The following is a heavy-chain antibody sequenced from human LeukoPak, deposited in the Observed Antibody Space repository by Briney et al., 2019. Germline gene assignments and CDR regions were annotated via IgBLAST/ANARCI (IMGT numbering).Heavy chain of an antibody. J-gene: IGHJ5*02. CDR2: IYTSRSI. CDR3: AREVLWGCFYSRLLPPP. Sequence: KASETLSLTCAVSGGSISSGSFYWTWIRQPADKGLEWIGRIYTSRSIDYNPSLKGRVTISMDTSKNQFSLKLNSVTAADTAVYYCAREVLWGCFYSRLLPPPWGQGTLVTGSS. CDR1: GGSISSGSFY. V-gene: IGHV4-61*02. D-gene: IGHD3-10*01.